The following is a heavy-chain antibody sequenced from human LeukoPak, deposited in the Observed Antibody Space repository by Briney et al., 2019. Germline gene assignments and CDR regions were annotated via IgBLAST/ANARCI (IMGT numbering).Heavy chain of an antibody. CDR2: INSDGSST. CDR3: ARSSSWYLYYFDY. J-gene: IGHJ4*02. Sequence: GGSLRLSCAASGFTFGSYWMHWVRQAPGKGLVWVSRINSDGSSTSYADSVKGRFTISRDNAKNTLYLQMNSLRAEDTAVYYCARSSSWYLYYFDYWGQGTLVTVSS. CDR1: GFTFGSYW. D-gene: IGHD6-13*01. V-gene: IGHV3-74*01.